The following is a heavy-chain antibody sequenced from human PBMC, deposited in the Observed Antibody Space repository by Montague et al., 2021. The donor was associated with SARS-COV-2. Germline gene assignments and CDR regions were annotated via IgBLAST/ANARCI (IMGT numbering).Heavy chain of an antibody. Sequence: SLRLSCAASGFTFSNYFMNWVRQAPGQGLEWVSSLSGSSPHKYYSDSLKGRFTISRDNAENSLYLQINSLRAEDTAVYYCARGYLDVWSGNHYGMDVWGQGTTVTVSS. CDR2: LSGSSPHK. CDR3: ARGYLDVWSGNHYGMDV. D-gene: IGHD3-3*01. V-gene: IGHV3-21*01. J-gene: IGHJ6*02. CDR1: GFTFSNYF.